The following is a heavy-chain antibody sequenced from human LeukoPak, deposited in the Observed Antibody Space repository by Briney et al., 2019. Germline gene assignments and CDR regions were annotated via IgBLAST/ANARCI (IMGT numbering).Heavy chain of an antibody. CDR3: ARNGGSWIQLWLRPWYFDY. V-gene: IGHV4-34*01. CDR1: GGSFSGYY. Sequence: SETLSLTCAVYGGSFSGYYWSWIRQPPGKGPEWIGEINHSGSTNYNPSLKSRVTISVDTSKNQFSLKLSSVTAADTAVYYCARNGGSWIQLWLRPWYFDYWGQGTLVTVSS. CDR2: INHSGST. D-gene: IGHD5-18*01. J-gene: IGHJ4*02.